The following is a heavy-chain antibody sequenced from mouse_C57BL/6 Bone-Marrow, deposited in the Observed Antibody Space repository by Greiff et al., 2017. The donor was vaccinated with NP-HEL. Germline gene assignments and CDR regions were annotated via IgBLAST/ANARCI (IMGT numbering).Heavy chain of an antibody. Sequence: EVMLVESGGGLVQPKGSLKLSCAASGFTFNTYAMHWVRQAPGKGLEWVARIRSKSSNYATYYADSVKDRFTISRDDSQSMLYLQMNNLKTEDTAMYYCVLNYYGSSPPSFDVWGTGTTVTVSS. CDR3: VLNYYGSSPPSFDV. J-gene: IGHJ1*03. CDR2: IRSKSSNYAT. CDR1: GFTFNTYA. V-gene: IGHV10-3*01. D-gene: IGHD1-1*01.